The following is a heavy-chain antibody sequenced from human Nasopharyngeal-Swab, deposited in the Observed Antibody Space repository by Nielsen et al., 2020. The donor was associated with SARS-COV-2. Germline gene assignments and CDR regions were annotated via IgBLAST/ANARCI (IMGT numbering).Heavy chain of an antibody. J-gene: IGHJ6*02. CDR3: AREKGYQVLLDYYYHGLDV. Sequence: GGSLRLSCVASGFTFSDYYMAWIRQAPGRGREWVSYISTSGTTTDSADSVKGRFTISRDNANSLLYRQMSSLRGEDTAVYFCAREKGYQVLLDYYYHGLDVWGHGTAVTVSS. CDR1: GFTFSDYY. V-gene: IGHV3-11*01. CDR2: ISTSGTTT. D-gene: IGHD3-10*01.